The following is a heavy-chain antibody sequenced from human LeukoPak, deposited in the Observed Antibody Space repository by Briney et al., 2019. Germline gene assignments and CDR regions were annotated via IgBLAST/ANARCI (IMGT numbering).Heavy chain of an antibody. J-gene: IGHJ4*02. Sequence: GRSLRLSCAASGFTFSSYGMHWVRQAPGKGLEWVAVIWYDGSNKYYADPVKGRFTISRDNSKNTLYLQMNSLRAEDTAVYYCARGKQWLESYYFDYWGQGTLVTVSS. CDR3: ARGKQWLESYYFDY. V-gene: IGHV3-33*01. CDR2: IWYDGSNK. CDR1: GFTFSSYG. D-gene: IGHD6-19*01.